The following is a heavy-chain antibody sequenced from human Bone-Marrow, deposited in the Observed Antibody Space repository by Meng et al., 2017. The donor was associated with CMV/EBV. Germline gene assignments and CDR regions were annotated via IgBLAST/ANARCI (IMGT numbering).Heavy chain of an antibody. Sequence: SFSGYYWSWIRQPPGKGLEWIGEINHSGSTNYNPSLKSRVTISVDTSKNQFSLKLSSVTAADTAVYYCARQNRSYDFWSGYPTHFDYWGQGTLVTVSS. CDR1: SFSGYY. D-gene: IGHD3-3*01. CDR2: INHSGST. V-gene: IGHV4-34*01. CDR3: ARQNRSYDFWSGYPTHFDY. J-gene: IGHJ4*02.